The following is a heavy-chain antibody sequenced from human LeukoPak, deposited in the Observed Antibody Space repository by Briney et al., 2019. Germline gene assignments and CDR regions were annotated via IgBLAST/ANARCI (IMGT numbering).Heavy chain of an antibody. V-gene: IGHV4-59*01. D-gene: IGHD3-3*01. Sequence: SETLSLTCTVSGGSISSYYWSWIRQPPGKGLEWIGYIYYSGSTNYNPSLKSRVTIPVDKSKNQFSLKLSSVTAADTAVYYCARVPAQYDFWSGYYFWFDPWGQGTLVTVSS. CDR1: GGSISSYY. J-gene: IGHJ5*02. CDR2: IYYSGST. CDR3: ARVPAQYDFWSGYYFWFDP.